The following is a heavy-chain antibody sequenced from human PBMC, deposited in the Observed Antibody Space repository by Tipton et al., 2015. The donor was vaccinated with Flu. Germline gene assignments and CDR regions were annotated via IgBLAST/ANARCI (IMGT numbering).Heavy chain of an antibody. CDR3: ARHGESSGYERSSYAESFQP. D-gene: IGHD3-22*01. J-gene: IGHJ1*01. Sequence: TLSLTCTVSGGSISSYYWSWIRQPAGKGLEWIGRIYTSGSTNYNPSLKSRVTMSVDTSKNQLSLKLSSVTAADTAVYYCARHGESSGYERSSYAESFQPWGQGTLVTVSS. CDR2: IYTSGST. CDR1: GGSISSYY. V-gene: IGHV4-4*07.